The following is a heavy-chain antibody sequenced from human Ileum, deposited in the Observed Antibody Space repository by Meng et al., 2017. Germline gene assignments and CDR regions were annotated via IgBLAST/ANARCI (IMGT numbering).Heavy chain of an antibody. V-gene: IGHV4-34*02. Sequence: QVRLQQWGPGLLKPSETLSLTCAVYGGSFSGYYWSWVRQSPGKGLEWIAEINHSGSSNYNPSFQSRVTISVDRPRNQFSLKLSSVTAADTGVYYCARPAGYSSDWYKYFQHWGQGTLVTVSS. CDR2: INHSGSS. J-gene: IGHJ1*01. CDR3: ARPAGYSSDWYKYFQH. CDR1: GGSFSGYY. D-gene: IGHD6-13*01.